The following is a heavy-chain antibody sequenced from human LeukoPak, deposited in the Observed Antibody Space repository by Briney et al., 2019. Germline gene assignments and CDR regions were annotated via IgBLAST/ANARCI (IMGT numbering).Heavy chain of an antibody. D-gene: IGHD1-7*01. CDR3: ARDWITGTSGDYMDV. Sequence: SETLSLTCTVSGGSTSSYYWSWLRQPAGKGLEWIGRIYTSGSTNYNPSLKSRVTMSVDTSKNQFSLKLSSVTAADTAVYYCARDWITGTSGDYMDVWGKGTTVTVSS. V-gene: IGHV4-4*07. CDR1: GGSTSSYY. J-gene: IGHJ6*03. CDR2: IYTSGST.